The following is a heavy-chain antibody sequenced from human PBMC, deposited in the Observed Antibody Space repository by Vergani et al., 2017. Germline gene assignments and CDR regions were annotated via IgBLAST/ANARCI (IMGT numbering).Heavy chain of an antibody. V-gene: IGHV1-18*01. CDR2: ISAYNGNT. CDR3: ARDQRGYSYGTVYYDMDV. D-gene: IGHD5-18*01. CDR1: GYTFTSYG. Sequence: QVQLVQSGAEVKKPGASVKVSCKASGYTFTSYGISWVRQAPGQGLEWMGWISAYNGNTNYAQKLQGRVTMTTDTSTSTAYMELRSLRSDDTAVYYCARDQRGYSYGTVYYDMDVWGKGTTVTVSS. J-gene: IGHJ6*03.